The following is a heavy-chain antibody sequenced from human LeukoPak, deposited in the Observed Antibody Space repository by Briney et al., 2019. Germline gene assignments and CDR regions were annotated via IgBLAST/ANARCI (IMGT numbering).Heavy chain of an antibody. D-gene: IGHD3-10*01. CDR3: ASRPYYGSGSLMDV. CDR1: GGSFSAYY. J-gene: IGHJ6*03. Sequence: PSETLSLTCAVYGGSFSAYYWSWIRQPPGKGLEWIGEINHSGSTNYNPSLKSRVTISVDTSKNQFSLKLSSVTAADTAVYYCASRPYYGSGSLMDVWGKGTTVTVSS. CDR2: INHSGST. V-gene: IGHV4-34*01.